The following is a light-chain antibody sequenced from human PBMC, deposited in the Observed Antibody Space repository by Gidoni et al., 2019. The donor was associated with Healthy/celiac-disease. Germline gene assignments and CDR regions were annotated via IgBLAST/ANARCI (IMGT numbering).Light chain of an antibody. CDR1: QDIINY. CDR3: QQYDNLPIT. CDR2: DAS. V-gene: IGKV1-33*01. J-gene: IGKJ5*01. Sequence: DIPMTQSPSSLSASVGDRVTITCQASQDIINYLNWDQQKPGKAPKPLIYDASNLETGVPSRFSGRGAWTDFTFTISSLQPEDIATYYCQQYDNLPITFGQGTRLEIK.